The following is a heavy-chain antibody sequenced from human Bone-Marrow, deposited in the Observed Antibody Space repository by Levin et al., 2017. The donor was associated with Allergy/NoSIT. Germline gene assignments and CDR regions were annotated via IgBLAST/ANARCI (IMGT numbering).Heavy chain of an antibody. Sequence: KPSGPTLVKPTETLTLTCTVSGSSVSFGRMGVSWIRQPPGKALEWLAHISSNDDKSYRTSLKDRLTISRDTSKRQVVLTLTNMDPMDTATYYCARALGLLWFAGRLDPWGQGTPVTVSS. J-gene: IGHJ5*02. CDR2: ISSNDDK. CDR1: GSSVSFGRMG. CDR3: ARALGLLWFAGRLDP. V-gene: IGHV2-26*01. D-gene: IGHD3-10*01.